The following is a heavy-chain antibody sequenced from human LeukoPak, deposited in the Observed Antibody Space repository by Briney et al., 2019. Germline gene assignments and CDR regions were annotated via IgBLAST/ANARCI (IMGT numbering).Heavy chain of an antibody. CDR2: ISAYNGNT. J-gene: IGHJ4*02. CDR1: GYTFTSYG. V-gene: IGHV1-18*01. Sequence: ASVKVSCKASGYTFTSYGISWVRQAPGQGLEWMEWISAYNGNTNYAQKLQGRVIMTTDTSTSTAYMELRSLRSDDTAVYYCARDSEVLNYFDYWGQGTLVTVSS. D-gene: IGHD1-14*01. CDR3: ARDSEVLNYFDY.